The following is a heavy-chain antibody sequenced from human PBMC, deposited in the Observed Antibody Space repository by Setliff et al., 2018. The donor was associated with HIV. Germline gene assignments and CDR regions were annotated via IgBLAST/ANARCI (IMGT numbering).Heavy chain of an antibody. CDR1: GFSLSTTSMS. CDR3: ARDYYVGTGYYYFFED. Sequence: SGPTLVNPTQPLTLTCTFSGFSLSTTSMSVSWLRQPPGKALEWLARIDWTDDKFYSTSLKTRLTISKDTSRNQVVLTMTNMDPVDTATYYCARDYYVGTGYYYFFEDWGQGTLVTVSS. D-gene: IGHD3-22*01. CDR2: IDWTDDK. V-gene: IGHV2-70*17. J-gene: IGHJ4*02.